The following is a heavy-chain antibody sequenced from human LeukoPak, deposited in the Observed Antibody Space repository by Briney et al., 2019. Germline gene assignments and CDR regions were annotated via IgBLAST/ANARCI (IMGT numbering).Heavy chain of an antibody. D-gene: IGHD3-16*01. CDR1: GDSITSSNW. CDR3: ARAGALGGYDF. CDR2: IYHSGNT. V-gene: IGHV4-4*02. Sequence: SETLSLTCAVSGDSITSSNWWSWVRQPPEKGLEWIGEIYHSGNTNYNPPLKSRVTISLNKSKNQFSLNLKSVTAADTAVYYCARAGALGGYDFWGQGSLVTVSS. J-gene: IGHJ4*02.